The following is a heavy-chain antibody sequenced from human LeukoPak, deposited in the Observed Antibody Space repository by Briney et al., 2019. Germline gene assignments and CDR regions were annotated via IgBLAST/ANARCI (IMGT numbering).Heavy chain of an antibody. V-gene: IGHV4-59*01. D-gene: IGHD5-12*01. CDR2: IYYSGST. J-gene: IGHJ4*02. CDR1: GVSISSYY. Sequence: SGTLCLTCTVSGVSISSYYLSWVRQPPGKGLEWVWYIYYSGSTNYNPSLKSRVTISVDTSKNQFSLKLSSVTAADTAVYYCARVRSSGYDYAEFDYWGQGTLVTVSS. CDR3: ARVRSSGYDYAEFDY.